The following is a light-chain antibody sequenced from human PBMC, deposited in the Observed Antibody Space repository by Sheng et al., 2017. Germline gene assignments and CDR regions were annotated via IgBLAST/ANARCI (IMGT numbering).Light chain of an antibody. V-gene: IGKV1-39*01. J-gene: IGKJ4*01. CDR1: QSISSY. CDR2: AAS. CDR3: QQSYSSPLT. Sequence: DIQMTQSPSSLSASVGDRVTITCRASQSISSYLNWYQQKPGKAPKLLIYAASSVQSGVPSRFSGRGSGTDFTLTISSLQPEDFATYYCQQSYSSPLTFGGGTKVEMK.